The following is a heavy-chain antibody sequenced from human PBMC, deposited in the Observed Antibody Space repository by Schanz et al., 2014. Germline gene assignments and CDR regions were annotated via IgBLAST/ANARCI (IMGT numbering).Heavy chain of an antibody. CDR3: AKHVRSLTGNDY. CDR1: GFTFSGYA. J-gene: IGHJ4*02. Sequence: VQLVESGGGVVQPGGSLRLSCAASGFTFSGYAMSWVRQAPGKGLEWVSGIGGSGDSTHYADSVKGRFIISRDNSKNTLYLQVNSLRAEDTAVYYCAKHVRSLTGNDYWGQGTLVTVSS. V-gene: IGHV3-23*04. D-gene: IGHD3-9*01. CDR2: IGGSGDST.